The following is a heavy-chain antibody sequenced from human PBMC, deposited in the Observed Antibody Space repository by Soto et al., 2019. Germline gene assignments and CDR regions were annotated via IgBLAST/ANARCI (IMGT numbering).Heavy chain of an antibody. CDR3: ARAWSSSPHFDY. V-gene: IGHV3-30-3*01. CDR1: GFTFSSYA. Sequence: GGSLRLSCAASGFTFSSYAMHWVRQAPGKGLEWVAVISYDGSNKYYADSVKGRFTISRDNSKNTLYLQMNSLRAEDTAVYYCARAWSSSPHFDYWGQGTLVTVSS. J-gene: IGHJ4*02. D-gene: IGHD1-26*01. CDR2: ISYDGSNK.